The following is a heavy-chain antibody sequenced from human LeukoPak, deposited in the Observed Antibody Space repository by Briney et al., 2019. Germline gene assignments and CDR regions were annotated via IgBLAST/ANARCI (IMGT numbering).Heavy chain of an antibody. CDR3: ARSSGWYSGAFDI. V-gene: IGHV4-30-2*01. CDR2: IYHSGST. D-gene: IGHD6-19*01. J-gene: IGHJ3*02. CDR1: GGSISSGGYS. Sequence: SQTLSLTCAVSGGSISSGGYSWSWIRQPPGKGLEWIGYIYHSGSTYYNPSLKSRVTISVDTSKNQFSLKLSSVTAADTAVYYCARSSGWYSGAFDIWGQGTMVTVSS.